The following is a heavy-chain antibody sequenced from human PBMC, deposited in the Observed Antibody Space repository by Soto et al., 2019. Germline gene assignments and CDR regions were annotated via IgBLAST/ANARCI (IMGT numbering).Heavy chain of an antibody. Sequence: SETLSLTCAVSGGSISSGGYSWSWIRQPPGKGLEWIGYIYHSGSTYYNPSLKSRVTISVDRSKNQFSLQLNSVTPEDTAVYYCARLVLGDTNWLDPWGQGTLVTVSS. D-gene: IGHD2-2*01. CDR1: GGSISSGGYS. CDR2: IYHSGST. V-gene: IGHV4-30-2*01. J-gene: IGHJ5*02. CDR3: ARLVLGDTNWLDP.